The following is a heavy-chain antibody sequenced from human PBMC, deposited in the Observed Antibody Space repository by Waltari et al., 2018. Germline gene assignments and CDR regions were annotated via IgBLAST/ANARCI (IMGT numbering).Heavy chain of an antibody. D-gene: IGHD6-13*01. CDR3: AGSHSREYYYMDV. Sequence: QAQLVESGGGVVQPGRSLRLSCAASGFTVSSYVMHWVRQAPGKGLEWVAVITDDGRNQFYADFVTDRFTISRDNSKNTLYLKINSLRAEDAAVYYCAGSHSREYYYMDVWGKGTTVTVSS. V-gene: IGHV3-30*04. CDR1: GFTVSSYV. J-gene: IGHJ6*03. CDR2: ITDDGRNQ.